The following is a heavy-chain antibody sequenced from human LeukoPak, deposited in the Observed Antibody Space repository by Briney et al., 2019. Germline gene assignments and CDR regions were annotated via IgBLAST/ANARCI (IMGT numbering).Heavy chain of an antibody. J-gene: IGHJ6*02. CDR1: GFTFSSYA. Sequence: PGGSLRLSCAASGFTFSSYAMSWVRQAPGKGLEWVSYISSSGSTIYYADSVKGRFTISRDNAKNSLYLQMNSLRAEDTAVYYCARDLSGYSGQIYGMDVWGQGTTVTVSS. D-gene: IGHD5-12*01. CDR3: ARDLSGYSGQIYGMDV. V-gene: IGHV3-48*04. CDR2: ISSSGSTI.